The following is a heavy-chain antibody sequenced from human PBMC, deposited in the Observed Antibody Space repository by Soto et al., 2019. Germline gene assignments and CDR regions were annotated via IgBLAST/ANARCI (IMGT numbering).Heavy chain of an antibody. D-gene: IGHD3-10*01. CDR3: AREAIIGYYGMDV. CDR1: GYTFTGYY. Sequence: GASVKVSCKASGYTFTGYYMHWVRQAPGQGPEWMGVINPSSVTTTYAQKFQGRVTMTRDTSTSAVHMELSELTSEDTAVYYCAREAIIGYYGMDVWGQGTTVTVS. J-gene: IGHJ6*02. V-gene: IGHV1-46*01. CDR2: INPSSVTT.